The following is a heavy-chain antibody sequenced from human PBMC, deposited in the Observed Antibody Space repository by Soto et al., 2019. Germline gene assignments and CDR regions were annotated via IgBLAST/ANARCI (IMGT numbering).Heavy chain of an antibody. V-gene: IGHV4-59*06. D-gene: IGHD1-26*01. CDR1: GASTASPYH. Sequence: SETLSLSCSVSGASTASPYHWTLIRQPPGKGLEWMGYIFNSGTTFYNPSLTSRLSISMDTSGNHFSLELRSVTAADTAVYYCALALGPTTGLDYWGQGTLVTVSS. CDR3: ALALGPTTGLDY. J-gene: IGHJ4*02. CDR2: IFNSGTT.